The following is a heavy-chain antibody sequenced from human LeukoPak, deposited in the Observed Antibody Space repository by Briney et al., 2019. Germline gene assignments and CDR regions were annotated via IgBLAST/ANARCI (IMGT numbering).Heavy chain of an antibody. J-gene: IGHJ4*02. CDR3: ARVAGRYYDSSGYKYYFDY. CDR1: GFTFSSYS. D-gene: IGHD3-22*01. CDR2: ISSSSYI. V-gene: IGHV3-21*01. Sequence: GGSLRLSCAASGFTFSSYSMNWVRQAPGKGLEWVSSISSSSYIYYADSVKGRFTISRDNAKNSLYLQMNSLRAEDTAVYYCARVAGRYYDSSGYKYYFDYWGQGTLVTVSS.